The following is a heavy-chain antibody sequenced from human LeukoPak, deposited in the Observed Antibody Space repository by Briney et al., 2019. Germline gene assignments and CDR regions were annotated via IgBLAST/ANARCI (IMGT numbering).Heavy chain of an antibody. CDR3: ARGRGYGSGNSFDP. CDR2: INHSGST. D-gene: IGHD3-10*01. V-gene: IGHV4-34*01. J-gene: IGHJ5*02. CDR1: GGSISSYY. Sequence: PSETLSLTCTVSGGSISSYYWSWIRQPPGKGLEWIGEINHSGSTNYNPSLKSRVTISVDTSKNQFSLKLSSVTAADTAVYYCARGRGYGSGNSFDPWGQGTLVTVSS.